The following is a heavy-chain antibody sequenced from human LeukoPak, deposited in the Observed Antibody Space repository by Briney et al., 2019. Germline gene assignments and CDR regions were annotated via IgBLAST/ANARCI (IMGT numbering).Heavy chain of an antibody. CDR1: GDTFTGYY. CDR2: INPDGGVT. Sequence: ASVKVSCKASGDTFTGYYMHWVRQAPGQGLEWMGWINPDGGVTKSAQNFQGRVTMTRDKSINTVYMELSGLTSDDTALYYCARGPNHYYYMDFWGTGTTVSVSS. D-gene: IGHD2-8*01. J-gene: IGHJ6*03. CDR3: ARGPNHYYYMDF. V-gene: IGHV1-2*02.